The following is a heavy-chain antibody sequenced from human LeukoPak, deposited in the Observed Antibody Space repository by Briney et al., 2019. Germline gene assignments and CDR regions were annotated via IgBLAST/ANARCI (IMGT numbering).Heavy chain of an antibody. CDR1: GGSISSYY. CDR3: ERAVTIFGVVHASNWFDP. Sequence: PSETLSLTCTVSGGSISSYYWSWIRQPAGKGLEWIGRIYTSGSTNYNPSLKSRVTMSVDTSKNQFSLKLSSVTAADTAVYYCERAVTIFGVVHASNWFDPWGQGTLVTVSS. CDR2: IYTSGST. J-gene: IGHJ5*02. D-gene: IGHD3-3*01. V-gene: IGHV4-4*07.